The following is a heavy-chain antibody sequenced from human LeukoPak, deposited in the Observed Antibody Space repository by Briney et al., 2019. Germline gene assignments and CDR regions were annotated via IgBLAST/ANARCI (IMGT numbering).Heavy chain of an antibody. CDR1: AFTLNNYT. Sequence: GGSLRLSWTASAFTLNNYTMNWVRQAPGKGLEWVSGISDSGDSTYYADSVKGRFTISRDSSKNTVSLQMSSLRAEDTAVYYCSKSIRNRYGDCFEDWGQGTLVTVSS. CDR2: ISDSGDST. D-gene: IGHD3-16*02. J-gene: IGHJ4*02. CDR3: SKSIRNRYGDCFED. V-gene: IGHV3-23*01.